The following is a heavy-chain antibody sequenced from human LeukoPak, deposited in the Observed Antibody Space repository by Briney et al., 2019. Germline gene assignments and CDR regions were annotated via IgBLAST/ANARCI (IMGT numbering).Heavy chain of an antibody. J-gene: IGHJ4*02. CDR3: AREYYDSSGYPKGVFDY. V-gene: IGHV1-3*01. CDR1: GYTFTSYA. CDR2: INAGNGNT. Sequence: GASVKVSCKASGYTFTSYAMHWVRQAPGQRLEWMGWINAGNGNTKYSQKFQGRVTITRDTSASTAYMELSSLRSEDTAVYYCAREYYDSSGYPKGVFDYWGQGTLVTVSS. D-gene: IGHD3-22*01.